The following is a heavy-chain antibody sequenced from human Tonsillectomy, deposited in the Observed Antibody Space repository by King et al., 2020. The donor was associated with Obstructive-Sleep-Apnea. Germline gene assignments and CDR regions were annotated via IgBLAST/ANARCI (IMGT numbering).Heavy chain of an antibody. Sequence: QLVQSGGGVVQPGRSLRLSCAASGFTFSSYTMHWVRQAPGKGLEWVAVISYDGSNKFYADSVKGRFTISRDNSKNTLYLQIHSLRAEDTAVYYCVCDARALYSRGVSTYYFDYWGQGTLVIVSS. J-gene: IGHJ4*02. CDR3: VCDARALYSRGVSTYYFDY. CDR1: GFTFSSYT. CDR2: ISYDGSNK. V-gene: IGHV3-30*04. D-gene: IGHD5-18*01.